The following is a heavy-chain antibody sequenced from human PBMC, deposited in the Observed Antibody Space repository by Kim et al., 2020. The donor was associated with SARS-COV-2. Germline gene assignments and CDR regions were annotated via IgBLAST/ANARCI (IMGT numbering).Heavy chain of an antibody. V-gene: IGHV3-33*01. CDR2: IWYDGSNK. D-gene: IGHD3-3*01. CDR3: ARDARPSYDFYGMDV. J-gene: IGHJ6*02. CDR1: GFTFSSYG. Sequence: GGSLRLSCAASGFTFSSYGMHWVHQAPGKGLEWVAVIWYDGSNKYYADSVKGRFTISRDNSKNTLYLQMNSLRAEDTAVYYCARDARPSYDFYGMDVWGQGTTVTVSS.